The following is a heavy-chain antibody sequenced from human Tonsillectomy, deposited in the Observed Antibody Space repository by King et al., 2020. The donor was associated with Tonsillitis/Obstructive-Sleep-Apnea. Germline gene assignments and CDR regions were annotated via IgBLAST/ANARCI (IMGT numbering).Heavy chain of an antibody. J-gene: IGHJ6*03. Sequence: VQLVQSGAEVKKPGSSVKVSCKASGGTFSSYAISWVRQAPGQGLEWMGGIIPIFGTANYAQKFQGRVTITADESTSTAYMELSSLRSEDTAVYYCARDPRIAAAVEHYYYYMDVWGKGTTVTVSS. CDR3: ARDPRIAAAVEHYYYYMDV. D-gene: IGHD6-13*01. CDR1: GGTFSSYA. V-gene: IGHV1-69*12. CDR2: IIPIFGTA.